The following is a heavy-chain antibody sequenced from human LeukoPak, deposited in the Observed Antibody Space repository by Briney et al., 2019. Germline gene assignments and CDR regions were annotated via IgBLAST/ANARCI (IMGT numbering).Heavy chain of an antibody. CDR2: INPNSGGT. J-gene: IGHJ5*02. Sequence: SVKVSCKASGYTFTGYYMHWVRQAPGQGLEWMGWINPNSGGTNYAQKFQGRVTMTRDTSISTAYMELSRLRSDDTAVYYCARANYDILTGNNWFDPWGQGTLVTVSS. CDR1: GYTFTGYY. CDR3: ARANYDILTGNNWFDP. D-gene: IGHD3-9*01. V-gene: IGHV1-2*02.